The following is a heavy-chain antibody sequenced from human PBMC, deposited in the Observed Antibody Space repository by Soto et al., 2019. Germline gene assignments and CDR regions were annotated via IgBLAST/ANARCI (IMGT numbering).Heavy chain of an antibody. J-gene: IGHJ6*02. Sequence: QVQLVQSGAEVKKPGSSVKVSCKASGGTFSSYAFSWVRQAPGQGLEWMGGIIPISGTTNYAQKFQGRVTISAGESTNTAYMELSSLRSEDTAVYYCARKDYYGSSGYQAVGRYYYYGMDVWGQGTTVTVSS. V-gene: IGHV1-69*01. D-gene: IGHD3-22*01. CDR3: ARKDYYGSSGYQAVGRYYYYGMDV. CDR2: IIPISGTT. CDR1: GGTFSSYA.